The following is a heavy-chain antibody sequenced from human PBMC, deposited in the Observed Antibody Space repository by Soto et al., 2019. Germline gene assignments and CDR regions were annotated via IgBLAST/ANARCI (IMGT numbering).Heavy chain of an antibody. J-gene: IGHJ3*02. V-gene: IGHV3-21*01. CDR1: GFTFSSYS. Sequence: EVQLVESGGGLVQPGGSLKLSCAASGFTFSSYSLNWVRQAPGKGLEWVSSISSASSYIYYADSVKGRFTISRDNAKKSLYLQLNSLRAEDTAVYYCARDLRELRAFDIWGQVTMVTVSS. CDR3: ARDLRELRAFDI. D-gene: IGHD1-26*01. CDR2: ISSASSYI.